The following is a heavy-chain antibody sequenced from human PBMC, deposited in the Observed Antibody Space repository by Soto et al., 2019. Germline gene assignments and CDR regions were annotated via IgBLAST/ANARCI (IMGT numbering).Heavy chain of an antibody. CDR3: ARDNHPWYNWNYAAFNFGY. D-gene: IGHD1-7*01. CDR2: INPNSGGT. V-gene: IGHV1-2*04. J-gene: IGHJ4*02. CDR1: GYTFTGYY. Sequence: ASVKVSCKASGYTFTGYYMHWVRQAPGQGLEWMGWINPNSGGTNYAQKFQGWVTMTRDTSISTAYMELSRLRSDDTAVYYCARDNHPWYNWNYAAFNFGYWGQGTLVTVSS.